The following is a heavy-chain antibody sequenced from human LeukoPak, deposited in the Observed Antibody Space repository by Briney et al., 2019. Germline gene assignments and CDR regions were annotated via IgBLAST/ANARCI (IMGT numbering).Heavy chain of an antibody. CDR3: ARNERYSSGWYPSGYYCMDV. CDR2: INPNSGGT. J-gene: IGHJ6*03. CDR1: GYTFTGYY. V-gene: IGHV1-2*02. Sequence: ASVKVSCKASGYTFTGYYMHWVRQAPGQGLEWMGWINPNSGGTNYAQKFQGRVTMTRDTSISTAYMELSRLRSDDTAVYYCARNERYSSGWYPSGYYCMDVWGKGTTVTVSS. D-gene: IGHD6-19*01.